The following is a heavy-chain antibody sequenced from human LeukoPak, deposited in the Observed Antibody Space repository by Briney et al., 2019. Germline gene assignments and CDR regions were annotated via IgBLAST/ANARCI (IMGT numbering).Heavy chain of an antibody. CDR2: INPNSGGT. CDR3: ARDESLLWFGDPQYYFDY. J-gene: IGHJ4*02. D-gene: IGHD3-10*01. CDR1: GYTFTGYY. Sequence: ASVKVSCKASGYTFTGYYMYWVRQAPGQGLEWMGWINPNSGGTNYAQKFQGRVTMTRDTSISTAYMELSRLRSDDTAVYYCARDESLLWFGDPQYYFDYWGQGTLVTVSS. V-gene: IGHV1-2*02.